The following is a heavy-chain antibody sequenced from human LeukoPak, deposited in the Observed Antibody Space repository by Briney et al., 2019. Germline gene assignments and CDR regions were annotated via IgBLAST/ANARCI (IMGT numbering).Heavy chain of an antibody. CDR3: ARDSYSGSYYY. CDR2: INPNGGGT. CDR1: GYTFTGYY. Sequence: GASVKVSCKASGYTFTGYYMHWVRQAPGQGLEWVAWINPNGGGTNYAQQFQGRVTTPSDTSISTAYMELSSLRSDDTAVYYCARDSYSGSYYYWGQGTLVTVSS. J-gene: IGHJ4*02. D-gene: IGHD1-26*01. V-gene: IGHV1-2*02.